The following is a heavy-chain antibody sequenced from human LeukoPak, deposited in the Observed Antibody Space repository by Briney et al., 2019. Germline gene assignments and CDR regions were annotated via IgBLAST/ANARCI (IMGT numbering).Heavy chain of an antibody. CDR2: INHSGST. CDR3: AGGRTYYDFWSGYYPYPRFDP. D-gene: IGHD3-3*01. J-gene: IGHJ5*02. Sequence: SETLSLTCAVYGGSFSGYYWSWIRQPPGKGLEWIGEINHSGSTNYNPSLKSRVTISVDTSKNQFSLKLSSVTAADTAVYYCAGGRTYYDFWSGYYPYPRFDPWGQGTLVTVSS. CDR1: GGSFSGYY. V-gene: IGHV4-34*01.